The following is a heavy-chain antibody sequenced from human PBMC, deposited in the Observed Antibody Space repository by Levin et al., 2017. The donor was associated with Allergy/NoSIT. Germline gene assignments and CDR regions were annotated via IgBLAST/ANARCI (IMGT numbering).Heavy chain of an antibody. CDR1: GFTVSSNY. Sequence: GESLKISCAASGFTVSSNYMSWVRQAPGKGLEWVSVIYSGGSTYYADSVKGRFTISRDNSKNTLYLQMNSLRAEDTAVYYCARDRPLDYYDSSGQSAPFDYWGQGTLVTVSS. CDR3: ARDRPLDYYDSSGQSAPFDY. D-gene: IGHD3-22*01. V-gene: IGHV3-66*01. CDR2: IYSGGST. J-gene: IGHJ4*02.